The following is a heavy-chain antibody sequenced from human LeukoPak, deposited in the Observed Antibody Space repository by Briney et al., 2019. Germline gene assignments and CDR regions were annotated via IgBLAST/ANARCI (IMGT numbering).Heavy chain of an antibody. J-gene: IGHJ6*03. D-gene: IGHD1-26*01. V-gene: IGHV1-69*05. CDR3: ARGLSYRYPPYYMDV. CDR2: IIPIFGTA. Sequence: GSSVTVSCKASGDTFISYAISWVRQAPGQGLEWMGGIIPIFGTANYAQKFQGSVTITTDESTSTAYMELSSLRSEDTAVYYCARGLSYRYPPYYMDVWGKGTTVTVSS. CDR1: GDTFISYA.